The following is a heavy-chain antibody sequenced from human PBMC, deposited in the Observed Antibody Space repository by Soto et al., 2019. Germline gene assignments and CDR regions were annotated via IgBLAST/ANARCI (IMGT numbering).Heavy chain of an antibody. CDR3: ARDPFTWLRGVIPYLDY. J-gene: IGHJ4*02. CDR2: INAGDDIT. V-gene: IGHV1-3*01. D-gene: IGHD3-10*01. CDR1: GYTFMSYP. Sequence: ASVKVSCKASGYTFMSYPLHWVRQAPVQRHEWMGWINAGDDITQFSQKFQGRLTFTRDTSASTGYMELRSLRSEDTAVYYCARDPFTWLRGVIPYLDYWGQGTPVTVSS.